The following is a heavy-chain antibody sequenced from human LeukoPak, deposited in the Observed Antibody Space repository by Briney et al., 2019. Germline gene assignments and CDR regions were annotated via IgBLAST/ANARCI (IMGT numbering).Heavy chain of an antibody. D-gene: IGHD3-22*01. Sequence: PGGSLRLSCAASGFTFSSYWMHWVRQAPGKGLVWVSRINSDGSSTSYADSVKGRFTISRDNAKNTLYLQMNSLRAEDTAAYYCARGTTYYYDSSGYPDWGQGTLVTVSS. CDR1: GFTFSSYW. CDR3: ARGTTYYYDSSGYPD. CDR2: INSDGSST. V-gene: IGHV3-74*01. J-gene: IGHJ4*02.